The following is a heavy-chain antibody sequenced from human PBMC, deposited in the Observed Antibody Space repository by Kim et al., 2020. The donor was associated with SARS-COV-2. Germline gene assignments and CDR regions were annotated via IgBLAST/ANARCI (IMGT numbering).Heavy chain of an antibody. D-gene: IGHD3-10*01. Sequence: SETLSLTCAVYGGSFSGYYWSWIRQPPGKGLEWIGEINHSGSTNYNPSLKSRVTISVDTSKNQFSLKLSSVTAADTAVYYCARARKGSGSREQDYYYYGMDVWGQGTTVTVSS. J-gene: IGHJ6*02. V-gene: IGHV4-34*01. CDR1: GGSFSGYY. CDR2: INHSGST. CDR3: ARARKGSGSREQDYYYYGMDV.